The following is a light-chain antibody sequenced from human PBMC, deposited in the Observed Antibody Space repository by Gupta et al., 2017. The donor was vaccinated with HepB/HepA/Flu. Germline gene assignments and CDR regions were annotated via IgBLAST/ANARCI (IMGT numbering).Light chain of an antibody. V-gene: IGLV3-1*01. CDR2: QDS. J-gene: IGLJ2*01. CDR3: QAWDNSAVI. Sequence: QRSGQPPVLVIYQDSKRPSGIPERFSGSNSGNTATLTISGTQALDEADYFCQAWDNSAVIFGGGTKLTVL.